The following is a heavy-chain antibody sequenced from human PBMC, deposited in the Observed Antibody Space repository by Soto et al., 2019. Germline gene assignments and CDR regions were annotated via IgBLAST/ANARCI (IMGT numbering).Heavy chain of an antibody. CDR3: ASTTWLRSHYYGMDV. V-gene: IGHV5-10-1*01. CDR1: GYSFTSYW. Sequence: PGESLKISCKGSGYSFTSYWISWVRQMPGKGLEWMGRIDPSDSYTNYSPSFQGHVTISADKSISTAYLQWSSLKASDTAMYYCASTTWLRSHYYGMDVWGQGTTVTAP. J-gene: IGHJ6*02. CDR2: IDPSDSYT. D-gene: IGHD5-12*01.